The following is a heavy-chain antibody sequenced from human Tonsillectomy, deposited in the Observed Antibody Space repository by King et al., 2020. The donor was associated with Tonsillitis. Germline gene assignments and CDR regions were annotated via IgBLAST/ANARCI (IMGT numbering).Heavy chain of an antibody. J-gene: IGHJ4*02. CDR2: IWSDEIMK. D-gene: IGHD2-2*01. Sequence: VQLVESGGGVVQPGRSLRLSCAASGLGFGNYAFNGVRQAQAKGLGVLAVIWSDEIMKNYADPVKGRFTISRDKSKNTVYLHMNSLRAEDTAVYYCARGPGFCSSTSCYLDYWGQGTLVTVSS. CDR1: GLGFGNYA. V-gene: IGHV3-33*01. CDR3: ARGPGFCSSTSCYLDY.